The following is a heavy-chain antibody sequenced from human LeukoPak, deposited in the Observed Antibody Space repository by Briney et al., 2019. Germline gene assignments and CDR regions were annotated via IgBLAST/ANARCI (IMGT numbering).Heavy chain of an antibody. CDR3: ARVTGTINAFDI. J-gene: IGHJ3*02. CDR1: GYTFTSYG. D-gene: IGHD1-1*01. CDR2: TSAYNGNT. V-gene: IGHV1-18*01. Sequence: ASVKASCKASGYTFTSYGISWVRQAPGQGLEWMGWTSAYNGNTNYAQKLQGRVTMTTDTSTSTAYMELRSLRSDDTAVYYCARVTGTINAFDIWGQGTMVTVSS.